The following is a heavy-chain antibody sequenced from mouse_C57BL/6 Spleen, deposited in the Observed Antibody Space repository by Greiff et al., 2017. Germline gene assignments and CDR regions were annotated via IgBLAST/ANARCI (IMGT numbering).Heavy chain of an antibody. Sequence: EVKLPESGGCLVKPGGSLKLSCAASGFTFSDYGMHWVRQAPEKGLEWVAYISSGSSTIYYADTVKGRFTISRDNAKNTLFLQMTSLRSEDTAMFYCATTVVPYWYFDVWGTGTTVTVSS. CDR1: GFTFSDYG. D-gene: IGHD1-1*01. CDR2: ISSGSSTI. J-gene: IGHJ1*03. V-gene: IGHV5-17*01. CDR3: ATTVVPYWYFDV.